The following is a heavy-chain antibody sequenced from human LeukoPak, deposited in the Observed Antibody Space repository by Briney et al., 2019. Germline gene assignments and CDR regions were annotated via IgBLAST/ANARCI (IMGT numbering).Heavy chain of an antibody. CDR2: EYYSGSA. Sequence: SETLSLTCSVSGVSVSDGRYYWTWIRQHPGKGLEWIGYEYYSGSAKYNPSLKSRLTISVDTSKNQFSLQLSSVTAADTATYYCATPYCSSISCLDVFNMWGQGTRVTVSS. V-gene: IGHV4-31*03. D-gene: IGHD2-2*01. J-gene: IGHJ3*02. CDR1: GVSVSDGRYY. CDR3: ATPYCSSISCLDVFNM.